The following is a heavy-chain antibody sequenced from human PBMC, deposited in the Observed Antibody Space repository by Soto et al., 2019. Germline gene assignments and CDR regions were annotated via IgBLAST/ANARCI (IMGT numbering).Heavy chain of an antibody. J-gene: IGHJ6*02. CDR3: GRGPSPRAPAGGTPYYYAMDV. CDR1: GYDFAAYD. Sequence: ASVKVSCKASGYDFAAYDINWVRQASGQGLEWMGWMNPINGATGSARRFQGRVSMTRNTATGTAYLELTSLRSDDSAVYYCGRGPSPRAPAGGTPYYYAMDVWGQGTTVTVSS. V-gene: IGHV1-8*02. D-gene: IGHD6-13*01. CDR2: MNPINGAT.